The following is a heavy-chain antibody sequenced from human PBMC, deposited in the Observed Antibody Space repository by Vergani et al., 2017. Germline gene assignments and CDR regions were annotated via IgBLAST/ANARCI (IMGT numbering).Heavy chain of an antibody. CDR1: GGSISSYY. Sequence: QVQLQESGPGLVKPSETLSLTCTVSGGSISSYYWSWIRQPPGKGLEWIGHIYYSGSTNYNPSLKSRVTISVDTSKNQFSLKLSSVTAADTAVYYCARGWDSGWYGELGYWGQGTLVTVSS. CDR3: ARGWDSGWYGELGY. CDR2: IYYSGST. J-gene: IGHJ4*02. D-gene: IGHD6-19*01. V-gene: IGHV4-59*01.